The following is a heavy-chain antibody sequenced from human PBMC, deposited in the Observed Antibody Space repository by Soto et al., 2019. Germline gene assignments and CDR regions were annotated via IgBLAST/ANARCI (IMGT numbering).Heavy chain of an antibody. D-gene: IGHD5-12*01. Sequence: QVELVESGGGVVQPGTSLRLSCSASGFTFSNFGMHWVRQAPGKGLEWVSIITSDGSRKHYIDSVKGRFTTSRDNSKNTLYLQMNSLRAEDTAVYYCAKDIQPDRYTYHYGADYWGQGTLVTVSS. CDR3: AKDIQPDRYTYHYGADY. CDR2: ITSDGSRK. CDR1: GFTFSNFG. J-gene: IGHJ4*02. V-gene: IGHV3-30*18.